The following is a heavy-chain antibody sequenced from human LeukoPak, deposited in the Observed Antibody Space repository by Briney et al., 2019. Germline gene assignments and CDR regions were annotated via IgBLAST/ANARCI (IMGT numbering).Heavy chain of an antibody. V-gene: IGHV3-30*18. Sequence: AGGSLRLSCAASGFTLSTYGMHWVRQAPGKGLEWVAMISYDGTNKQNTKSVKGRFTISRDNSQNTLYLQMNPLRAEDTAVYYCAKDFGANNWYNWFDPWGQGTLVTVSS. D-gene: IGHD1-1*01. J-gene: IGHJ5*02. CDR1: GFTLSTYG. CDR2: ISYDGTNK. CDR3: AKDFGANNWYNWFDP.